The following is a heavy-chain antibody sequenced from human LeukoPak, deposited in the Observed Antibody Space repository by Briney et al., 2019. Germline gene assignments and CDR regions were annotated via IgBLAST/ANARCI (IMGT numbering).Heavy chain of an antibody. CDR2: IGPTGTDR. Sequence: NPGGSLRLSCAASGFTFSSCGFNWVRQAPGKGLEWVSSIGPTGTDRYYADSVRGRFTISRDNAKNSMYPQMDSLRDEDTAVYYCATETIGRHYDYWGQGTLLTVSS. V-gene: IGHV3-21*01. D-gene: IGHD1-14*01. J-gene: IGHJ4*02. CDR3: ATETIGRHYDY. CDR1: GFTFSSCG.